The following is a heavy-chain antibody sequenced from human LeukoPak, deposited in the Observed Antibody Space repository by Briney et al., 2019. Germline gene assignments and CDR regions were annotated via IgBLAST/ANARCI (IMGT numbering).Heavy chain of an antibody. CDR1: GFTFSSYA. CDR2: ISYDGSNK. Sequence: GRSLRLSCAASGFTFSSYAMHWVRQAPGKGLGWVAVISYDGSNKYYADSVEGRFTISRENVESSLYLQMNSLRAEDTAVYYCARWTESSGYYYIDYWGQGTLVTVSS. D-gene: IGHD3-22*01. V-gene: IGHV3-30-3*01. J-gene: IGHJ4*02. CDR3: ARWTESSGYYYIDY.